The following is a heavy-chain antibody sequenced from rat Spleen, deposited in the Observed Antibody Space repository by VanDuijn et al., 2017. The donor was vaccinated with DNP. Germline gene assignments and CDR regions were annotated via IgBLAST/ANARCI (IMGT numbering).Heavy chain of an antibody. J-gene: IGHJ2*01. Sequence: QVQLKESGPGLVQPSQTLSLTCTVSGFSLTSYNVHWVRHPTGKGLEWMGIIWTGGSTDYNSALKSRLSISRDTSKSQVFLEMTSLQTEDIAIYYCARGGNTPFDYWGQGAMVTVSS. CDR1: GFSLTSYN. CDR2: IWTGGST. D-gene: IGHD1-11*01. V-gene: IGHV2-30*01. CDR3: ARGGNTPFDY.